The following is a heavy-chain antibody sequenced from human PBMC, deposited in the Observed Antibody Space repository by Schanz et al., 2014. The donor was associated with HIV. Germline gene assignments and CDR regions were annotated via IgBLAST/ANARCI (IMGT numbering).Heavy chain of an antibody. CDR3: AKAEYDSRGHSQSHFDS. CDR2: LSGSGDRT. CDR1: GFSFLRYE. Sequence: EVQLLESGGGLVQPGGSLRISCVASGFSFLRYEMSWVRQAPGKGLEWLSTLSGSGDRTYYADSVKGRVTISRDNSKNTLYLQMNSLRVEDTAVYYCAKAEYDSRGHSQSHFDSWGQGTLVTVSS. D-gene: IGHD3-22*01. J-gene: IGHJ4*02. V-gene: IGHV3-23*01.